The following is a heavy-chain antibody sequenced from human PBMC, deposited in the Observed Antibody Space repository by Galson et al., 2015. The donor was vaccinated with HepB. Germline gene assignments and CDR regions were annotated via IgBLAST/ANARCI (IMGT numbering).Heavy chain of an antibody. J-gene: IGHJ3*02. CDR1: GYTFTGYY. CDR3: ARDRNAAAGIDDAFDI. CDR2: INPNSGGT. D-gene: IGHD6-13*01. Sequence: SVKVSCKASGYTFTGYYMHWVRQAPGQGLEWMGWINPNSGGTNYAQKFQSRVTMTRDTSISTAYMELSRLRSDDTAVYYCARDRNAAAGIDDAFDIWGQGTMVTVSS. V-gene: IGHV1-2*02.